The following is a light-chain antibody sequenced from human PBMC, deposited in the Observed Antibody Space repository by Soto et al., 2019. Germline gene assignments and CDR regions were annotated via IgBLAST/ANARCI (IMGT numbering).Light chain of an antibody. J-gene: IGLJ3*02. CDR3: QAYDYSLTASV. CDR1: SSNLGAGYD. CDR2: GNR. Sequence: QSVLTQPPSVSGAPGQRVTIPCTGTSSNLGAGYDVHWYQQLPGTAPKLVIYGNRNRPSGVPERFSGSKSGTSASLAITGLQTEDEGDYYCQAYDYSLTASVFGGGTKLTVL. V-gene: IGLV1-40*01.